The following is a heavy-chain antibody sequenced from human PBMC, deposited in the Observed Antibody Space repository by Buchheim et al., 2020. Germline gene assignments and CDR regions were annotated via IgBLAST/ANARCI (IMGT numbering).Heavy chain of an antibody. V-gene: IGHV4-39*07. D-gene: IGHD3-3*01. CDR3: ARGITIFGVVILNWFDP. CDR1: GGSISSSSYY. Sequence: QLQLQESGPGLVKPSETLSLTCTVSGGSISSSSYYWGWIRQPPGKGLEWIGSIYFSGRTYYNPSLKCRVTISVDTSKNQFSLKLSSVTAADTAVYYCARGITIFGVVILNWFDPWGQGTL. CDR2: IYFSGRT. J-gene: IGHJ5*02.